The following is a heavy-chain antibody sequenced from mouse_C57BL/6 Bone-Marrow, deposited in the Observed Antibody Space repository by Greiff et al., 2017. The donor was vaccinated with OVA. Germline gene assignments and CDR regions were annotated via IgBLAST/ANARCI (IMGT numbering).Heavy chain of an antibody. J-gene: IGHJ3*01. Sequence: QVQLQQSGAELARPGASVKLSCKASGYTFTSSGISWVKQRTGQGLEWIGEIYPRSGNTYYNEKFKGKATLTADKSSSTAYMELRSLTSEDSAVYFCARRGLRPSWFAYWGQGTLVTVSA. D-gene: IGHD3-1*01. CDR2: IYPRSGNT. V-gene: IGHV1-81*01. CDR1: GYTFTSSG. CDR3: ARRGLRPSWFAY.